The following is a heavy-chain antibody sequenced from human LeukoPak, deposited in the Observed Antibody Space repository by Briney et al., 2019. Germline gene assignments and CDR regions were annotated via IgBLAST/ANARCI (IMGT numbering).Heavy chain of an antibody. J-gene: IGHJ6*03. CDR1: GFTFSSYE. V-gene: IGHV3-48*03. Sequence: GGSLRLSCAASGFTFSSYEMNWVRQAPGKGLEWVSYISSSGSTIYYADSVKGRFTISRDNSKNTLYLQMNSLRAEDTAVYYCARGDYYDSSDYYRPVSYYYMDVWGKGTTVTISS. CDR2: ISSSGSTI. CDR3: ARGDYYDSSDYYRPVSYYYMDV. D-gene: IGHD3-22*01.